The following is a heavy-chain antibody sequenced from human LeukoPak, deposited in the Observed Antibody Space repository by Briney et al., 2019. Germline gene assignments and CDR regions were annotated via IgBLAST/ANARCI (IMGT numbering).Heavy chain of an antibody. CDR2: IAHHGNNK. CDR1: GFTFSNSA. CDR3: AKDGSWSCTD. D-gene: IGHD2-8*02. V-gene: IGHV3-30*02. J-gene: IGHJ4*02. Sequence: GGSLRLSCAASGFTFSNSAMHWVRQGPGKGLEWVAYIAHHGNNKYYADSVKGRFTISRDNSKRTLYLQMNSLRPDDTAMYYCAKDGSWSCTDWGQGTQVTVSS.